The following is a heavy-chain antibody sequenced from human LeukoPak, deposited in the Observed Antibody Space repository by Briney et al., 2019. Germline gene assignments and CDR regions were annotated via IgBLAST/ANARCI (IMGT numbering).Heavy chain of an antibody. J-gene: IGHJ5*02. Sequence: PSETLSLTCVVYGGSFSGYYWSWIRQPPGKGLEWIGEINHSGSTNYNPSLKSRVTISVDTSKNQFSLKLSSVTAADTAVYYCARGGIAVAGTLFDPWGQGTLVTVSS. CDR2: INHSGST. D-gene: IGHD6-19*01. V-gene: IGHV4-34*01. CDR3: ARGGIAVAGTLFDP. CDR1: GGSFSGYY.